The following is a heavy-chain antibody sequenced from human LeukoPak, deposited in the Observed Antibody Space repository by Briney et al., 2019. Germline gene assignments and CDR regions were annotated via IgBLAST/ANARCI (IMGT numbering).Heavy chain of an antibody. CDR1: GFTFSSYW. J-gene: IGHJ5*02. V-gene: IGHV3-74*01. CDR2: INSDGSST. D-gene: IGHD2-15*01. Sequence: GGSLRLSCAASGFTFSSYWMHWVRQAPGKGLVWVSRINSDGSSTSYADSVKGRFTIFRDNAKNTLYLQMNSLRAEDTAVYYCARSKGCSGGSCSRRFDPWGQGTLVTVSS. CDR3: ARSKGCSGGSCSRRFDP.